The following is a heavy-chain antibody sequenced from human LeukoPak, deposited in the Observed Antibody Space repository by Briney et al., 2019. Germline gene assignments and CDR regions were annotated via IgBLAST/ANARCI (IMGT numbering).Heavy chain of an antibody. CDR1: GFTFSSYS. D-gene: IGHD3-22*01. CDR2: ISSSSSYI. Sequence: GGSLRLSCAASGFTFSSYSMNWVRQAPGKGLEWVSSISSSSSYIYYADSVRGRFTISRDNAKNSLYLQMNSLRAEDTAVYYCARSYDSSGYYVYWGQGTLVTVSS. V-gene: IGHV3-21*01. J-gene: IGHJ4*02. CDR3: ARSYDSSGYYVY.